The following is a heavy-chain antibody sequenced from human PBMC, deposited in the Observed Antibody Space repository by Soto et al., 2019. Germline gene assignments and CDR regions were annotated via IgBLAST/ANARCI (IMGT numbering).Heavy chain of an antibody. CDR2: IKSQTDGGTK. V-gene: IGHV3-15*07. CDR3: ITDSYSTMVVVRLDY. Sequence: EVQLVESGGGVVKPGGSLRLSCAASGFTFSNAWINWVRQAPGKGLEWVGRIKSQTDGGTKDFSAPVTDIFAISRHDSINMVYLQMNSLNTEDTGIYYCITDSYSTMVVVRLDYWGHGTLVTVSS. CDR1: GFTFSNAW. D-gene: IGHD3-22*01. J-gene: IGHJ4*01.